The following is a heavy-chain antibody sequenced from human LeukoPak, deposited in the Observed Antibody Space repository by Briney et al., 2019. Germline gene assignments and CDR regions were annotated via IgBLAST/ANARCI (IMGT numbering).Heavy chain of an antibody. J-gene: IGHJ4*02. CDR2: IKQDASVK. CDR3: ARIGYSGSSFDY. V-gene: IGHV3-7*01. D-gene: IGHD5-12*01. Sequence: GGSLRLSCAASGFTFTNYWMSWVRQAPGRGLEWVANIKQDASVKYYVDSVKGRFTISRENAKNSVYLQMNSLRAEDTALYYCARIGYSGSSFDYWGQGTLVTVSS. CDR1: GFTFTNYW.